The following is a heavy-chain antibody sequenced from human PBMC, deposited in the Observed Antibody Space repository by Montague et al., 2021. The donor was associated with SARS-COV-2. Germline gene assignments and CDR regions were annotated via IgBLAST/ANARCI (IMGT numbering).Heavy chain of an antibody. D-gene: IGHD3-22*01. J-gene: IGHJ6*02. CDR2: IYYSGST. V-gene: IGHV4-59*01. CDR1: GGSISSYY. CDR3: ARVRTYYYDSSGYYYGIYYYYGMDV. Sequence: SESLSLVCTVSGGSISSYYWSWIRQPPGKGLEWIGYIYYSGSTNYNPSLKSRVTISVDTSKNQFSLKLSSVTAADTAVYYCARVRTYYYDSSGYYYGIYYYYGMDVWGQGTTVTVSS.